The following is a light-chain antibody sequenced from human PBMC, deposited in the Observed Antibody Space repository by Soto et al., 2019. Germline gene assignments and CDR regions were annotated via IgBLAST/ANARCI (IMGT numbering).Light chain of an antibody. V-gene: IGLV2-14*01. CDR2: DVS. J-gene: IGLJ1*01. Sequence: QSVLTQPASVSGSPGQSITISCTGTSSDVDGYNYVSWYQQHPGKAPKFMIYDVSTRPSGVSNRFSGSKSGNTASLTISGLHAEDEADYYCSSYTTSNTRQIVFGTGTKVTVL. CDR3: SSYTTSNTRQIV. CDR1: SSDVDGYNY.